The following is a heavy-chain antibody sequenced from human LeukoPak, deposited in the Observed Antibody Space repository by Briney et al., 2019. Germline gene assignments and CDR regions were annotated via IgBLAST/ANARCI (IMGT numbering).Heavy chain of an antibody. CDR1: GFTFGDYA. J-gene: IGHJ4*02. D-gene: IGHD3-9*01. CDR2: IRSKAYGGTT. V-gene: IGHV3-49*03. CDR3: TREGHDILTGYYMTIDY. Sequence: GGSLRLSCTASGFTFGDYAMSWFRQAPGKGLEWVGFIRSKAYGGTTEYAASVKGRFTISRDDSKSIAYLQMNSLKTEDTAVYYCTREGHDILTGYYMTIDYWGQGTLVTVSS.